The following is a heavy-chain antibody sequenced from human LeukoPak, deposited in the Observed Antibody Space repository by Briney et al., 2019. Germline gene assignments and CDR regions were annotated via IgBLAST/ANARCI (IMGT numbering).Heavy chain of an antibody. CDR3: AKVGHGSSWLNHFDGIFYYYYYMDV. Sequence: SETLSLTCTVSGGSFSSYFWSWIRQPPGKGLEWIGYIYYSGSTYYNPSLKSRVTISVDTSKNQFSLKLSSVTAADTAVYYCAKVGHGSSWLNHFDGIFYYYYYMDVWGKGTTVTISS. J-gene: IGHJ6*03. D-gene: IGHD6-13*01. CDR2: IYYSGST. CDR1: GGSFSSYF. V-gene: IGHV4-59*04.